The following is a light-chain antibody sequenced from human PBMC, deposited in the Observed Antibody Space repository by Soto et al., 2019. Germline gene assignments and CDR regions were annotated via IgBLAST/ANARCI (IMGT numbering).Light chain of an antibody. CDR2: DAS. CDR1: QTARNN. Sequence: EIVMTPSPATLSVSPGEGATLSCRASQTARNNYLAWYQQTPGQAPRLLIYDASSRATGFPARFSGSGSGTEFNLTISSLQSEDFGVYYCQQYNNWPRATFGGGTKVDI. CDR3: QQYNNWPRAT. J-gene: IGKJ4*01. V-gene: IGKV3-15*01.